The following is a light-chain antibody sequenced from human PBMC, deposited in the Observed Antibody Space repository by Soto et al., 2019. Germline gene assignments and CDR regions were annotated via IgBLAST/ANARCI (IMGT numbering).Light chain of an antibody. J-gene: IGKJ2*01. CDR1: QSVNNN. CDR2: GAS. V-gene: IGKV3-15*01. Sequence: EIVMTQSPATLSVSPGERATLSCRASQSVNNNLAWYQQKPGQAPRLLIYGASTRATGIPARISGSGSGTEFILTISSLQSEEFAVYYCQQYNHWYAFGQGNELEI. CDR3: QQYNHWYA.